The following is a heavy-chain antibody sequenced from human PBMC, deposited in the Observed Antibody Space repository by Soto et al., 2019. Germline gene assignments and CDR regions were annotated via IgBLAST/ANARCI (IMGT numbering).Heavy chain of an antibody. CDR1: GFTFSSHA. Sequence: EVQLLESGGGLVQPGGSLRLSCTASGFTFSSHAMTWVRQAPGKGLEWVSGLSDSGISIYYADSVKGRFTISRANSKNTLYLQLHTLRAEDTAVYYCAKVSSSWYAGFFDLWGQGTLVTLS. CDR2: LSDSGISI. CDR3: AKVSSSWYAGFFDL. J-gene: IGHJ4*02. D-gene: IGHD6-13*01. V-gene: IGHV3-23*01.